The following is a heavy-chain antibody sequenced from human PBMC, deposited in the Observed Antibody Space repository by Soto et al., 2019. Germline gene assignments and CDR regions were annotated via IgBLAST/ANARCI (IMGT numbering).Heavy chain of an antibody. CDR1: GFNFNNYA. V-gene: IGHV3-23*01. Sequence: SGGSLRLSCAASGFNFNNYAMHWVRQAPGKGLEWVSGISGSGADTHYADSVKGRFTISRDNSKNTLSLQMSSLRADDTAVYYCARGDRGAFDLWGQGTMVTVSS. D-gene: IGHD2-21*02. CDR2: ISGSGADT. CDR3: ARGDRGAFDL. J-gene: IGHJ3*01.